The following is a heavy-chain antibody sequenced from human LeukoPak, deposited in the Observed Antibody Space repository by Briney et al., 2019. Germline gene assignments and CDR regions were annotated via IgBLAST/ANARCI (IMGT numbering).Heavy chain of an antibody. Sequence: GGSLRLSCAASGFSVSDYSISWIRQSPGKGPEWISYVMSGRGSTNYADSVKGRFTISRDNAKNSVALQLDGLRADDTAVYFCTRERRGSYYAFESWGQGTLVTVPS. V-gene: IGHV3-11*05. CDR2: VMSGRGST. J-gene: IGHJ4*02. D-gene: IGHD3-16*01. CDR1: GFSVSDYS. CDR3: TRERRGSYYAFES.